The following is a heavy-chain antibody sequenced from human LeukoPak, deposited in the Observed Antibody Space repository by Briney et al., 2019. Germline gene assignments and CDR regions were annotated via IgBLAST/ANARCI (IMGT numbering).Heavy chain of an antibody. V-gene: IGHV4-61*02. J-gene: IGHJ4*02. CDR1: GGSISSGSYY. CDR2: IYTSGST. Sequence: SETLSLTCTVSGGSISSGSYYWSWIRQPAGKGLEWIGRIYTSGSTNYNPSLKSRVTISVDTSKNQFSLKLSSVTAADTAVYYCARVGFDSSGWFYFDYWGQGTLVTVSS. D-gene: IGHD6-19*01. CDR3: ARVGFDSSGWFYFDY.